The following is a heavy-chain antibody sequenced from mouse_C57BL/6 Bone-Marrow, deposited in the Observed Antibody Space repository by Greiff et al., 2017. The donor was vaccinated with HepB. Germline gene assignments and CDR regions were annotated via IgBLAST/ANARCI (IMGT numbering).Heavy chain of an antibody. Sequence: VQLQQPGAELVRPGTSVKLSCKASGYTFTSYWMHWVKQRPGQGLEWIGVIDPSDSYTNYNQKFKGKATLTVDTSSSTAYMQLSSLTSEDSAVYYCARFRFDYWGQGTTLTVSS. CDR1: GYTFTSYW. J-gene: IGHJ2*01. CDR2: IDPSDSYT. V-gene: IGHV1-59*01. CDR3: ARFRFDY.